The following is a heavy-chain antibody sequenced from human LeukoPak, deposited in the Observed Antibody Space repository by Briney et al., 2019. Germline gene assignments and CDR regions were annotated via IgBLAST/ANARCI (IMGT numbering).Heavy chain of an antibody. V-gene: IGHV4-59*01. D-gene: IGHD3-9*01. CDR1: GGSISSYY. J-gene: IGHJ3*02. CDR3: ARARYVNSFYAFDI. CDR2: LSKSGNT. Sequence: SETLSLTCTVSGGSISSYYWSWIRLPPGKGLEWIGYLSKSGNTNYSPSLKSRVTIFGDTSKNQFFLKLSPVTAADTAVYYCARARYVNSFYAFDIWGQGTLVTVSS.